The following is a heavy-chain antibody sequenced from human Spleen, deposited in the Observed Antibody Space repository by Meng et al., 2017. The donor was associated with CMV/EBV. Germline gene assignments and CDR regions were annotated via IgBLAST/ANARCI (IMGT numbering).Heavy chain of an antibody. Sequence: ASVKVSCKASGYTFTGYYIHWVRQAPGQGLEWMGWISAYNGNTNDAQKLQGRVTMTTDTSTSTDYMELRSLRSDDTAVYYCATCSTSCASYYYGMDVWGQGTTVTVSS. V-gene: IGHV1-18*04. D-gene: IGHD2-2*01. CDR2: ISAYNGNT. CDR3: ATCSTSCASYYYGMDV. J-gene: IGHJ6*02. CDR1: GYTFTGYY.